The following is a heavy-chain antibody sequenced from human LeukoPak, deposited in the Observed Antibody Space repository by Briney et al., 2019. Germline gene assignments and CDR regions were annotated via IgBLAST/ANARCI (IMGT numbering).Heavy chain of an antibody. CDR3: ARGGTEIYYYHYGMDV. CDR2: ISASGGST. J-gene: IGHJ6*02. V-gene: IGHV3-23*01. D-gene: IGHD5-12*01. CDR1: GFTFSSSA. Sequence: GGSLRLSCAASGFTFSSSAMSWVRQVPGKGLEWVSGISASGGSTYYADSVRGRFTISRDNSKNTLYLQMNSLRVEDTAVYFCARGGTEIYYYHYGMDVWGQGTTVTVSS.